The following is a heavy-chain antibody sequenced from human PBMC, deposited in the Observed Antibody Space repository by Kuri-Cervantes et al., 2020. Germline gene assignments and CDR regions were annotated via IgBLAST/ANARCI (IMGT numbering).Heavy chain of an antibody. Sequence: ASVKVSCKASGYTFTSYYMHWVRQAPGQGLEWMGWISAYNGNTNYAQKLQGRVTMTTDTSTSTAYMVLRSLRSDDTAVYYCASGYGSGSYHYYGMDVWGQGTTVTVSS. CDR3: ASGYGSGSYHYYGMDV. CDR1: GYTFTSYY. D-gene: IGHD3-10*01. CDR2: ISAYNGNT. J-gene: IGHJ6*02. V-gene: IGHV1-18*04.